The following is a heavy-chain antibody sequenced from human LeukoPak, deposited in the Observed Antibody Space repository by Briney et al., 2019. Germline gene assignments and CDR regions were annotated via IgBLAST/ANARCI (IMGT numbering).Heavy chain of an antibody. CDR3: ARDVFFDY. D-gene: IGHD3-10*01. CDR1: GGSFSGYY. J-gene: IGHJ4*02. Sequence: PSETLSLTCAVYGGSFSGYYWSWIRQPPGKGLEWVSSISSSSSYIYYADSVKGRFTISRDNAKNSLYLQMNSLRAEDTAVYYCARDVFFDYWGQGTLVTVSS. V-gene: IGHV3-21*01. CDR2: ISSSSSYI.